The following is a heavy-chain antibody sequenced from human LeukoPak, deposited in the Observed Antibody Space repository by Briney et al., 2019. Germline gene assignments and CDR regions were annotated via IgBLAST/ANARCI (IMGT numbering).Heavy chain of an antibody. J-gene: IGHJ4*02. CDR2: ISFDGSNR. CDR3: ARGSGHKYDFTGRERTKSRLDY. CDR1: GFTFSSYV. D-gene: IGHD3/OR15-3a*01. V-gene: IGHV3-30*04. Sequence: GGSLRLSCAASGFTFSSYVMHWVRQAPGKGLEWVAVISFDGSNRYYTDSVKGRFTISRDNSKNTLYLQMNSLRTEDTAVYYCARGSGHKYDFTGRERTKSRLDYWGQGTLVTVSS.